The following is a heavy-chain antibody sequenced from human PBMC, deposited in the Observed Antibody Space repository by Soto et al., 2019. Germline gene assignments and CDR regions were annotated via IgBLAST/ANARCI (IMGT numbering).Heavy chain of an antibody. V-gene: IGHV4-4*02. CDR1: GASISSTNW. D-gene: IGHD3-22*01. CDR3: VTLVVGSYYFDF. CDR2: IYHSGRT. Sequence: QVQLQESGPRLVKPSGTLSLTCAVSGASISSTNWWSWVRQPPGKGLEWIGEIYHSGRTNYNSSLKSRVTISVDKSKNLFSLNLSSVTAADTAVYYCVTLVVGSYYFDFWGQGTLVTVSS. J-gene: IGHJ4*02.